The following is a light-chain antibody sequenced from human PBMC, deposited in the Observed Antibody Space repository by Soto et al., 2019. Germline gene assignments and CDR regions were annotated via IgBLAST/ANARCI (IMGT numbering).Light chain of an antibody. CDR2: EVS. Sequence: QSVLTQPASVSGSLGQSITISCSGTASDVGGYKYVSWYQQSPGKAPKLMIYEVSNRPSGISNRFSGSKSGNTASLTISGLQAEDEADYYCSSFSSGSGLVVFGGGTKVTVL. CDR3: SSFSSGSGLVV. V-gene: IGLV2-14*01. J-gene: IGLJ2*01. CDR1: ASDVGGYKY.